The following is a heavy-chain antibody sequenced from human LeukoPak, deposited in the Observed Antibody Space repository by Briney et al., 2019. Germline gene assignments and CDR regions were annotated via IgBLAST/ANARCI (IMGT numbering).Heavy chain of an antibody. CDR1: GYTFTSYG. V-gene: IGHV1-18*01. CDR3: ARPEPPAHANWFDP. Sequence: ASVKVSCKASGYTFTSYGIIWVRQAPGQGLEWMGWISAYKCNTNYAQKLQGRVTMTTATYTSTAYMELRSLRSDDTAVYYCARPEPPAHANWFDPWGQGTLVTVSS. D-gene: IGHD1-14*01. CDR2: ISAYKCNT. J-gene: IGHJ5*02.